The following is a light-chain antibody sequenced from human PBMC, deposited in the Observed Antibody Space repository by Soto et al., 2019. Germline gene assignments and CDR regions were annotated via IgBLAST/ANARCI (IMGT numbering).Light chain of an antibody. CDR2: EVS. V-gene: IGLV2-14*01. Sequence: QSVLTQPASVSGSPGQSITISCTGTSSDVGGYNYVSWYQQHPGKAPKLMIYEVSNRPSGVSNRFSGSKSGITASLPISGLQAEDEADYYCSSNTSSRTLYVCGTGTKVTVL. CDR1: SSDVGGYNY. J-gene: IGLJ1*01. CDR3: SSNTSSRTLYV.